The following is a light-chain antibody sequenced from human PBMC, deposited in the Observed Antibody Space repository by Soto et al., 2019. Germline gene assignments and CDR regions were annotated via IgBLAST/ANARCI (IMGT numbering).Light chain of an antibody. Sequence: QSVLTQPPSVSGAPGQRVTISCTGNNSNLGAGYDLHWYQQLPGAAPKLVIFGNRNRPSGVPERFSGSKSGTSASLAITGLQAEDEADYYCQAYDYSLTAFVFGGGTKLTVL. V-gene: IGLV1-40*01. J-gene: IGLJ3*02. CDR2: GNR. CDR3: QAYDYSLTAFV. CDR1: NSNLGAGYD.